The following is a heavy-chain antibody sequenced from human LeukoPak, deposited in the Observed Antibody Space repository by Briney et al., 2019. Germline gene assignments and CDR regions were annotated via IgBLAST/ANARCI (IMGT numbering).Heavy chain of an antibody. CDR2: ISHDGSNK. J-gene: IGHJ4*02. V-gene: IGHV3-30-3*01. Sequence: GRSLRLSCAASGFTFSSYAMHWVRQAPGKGLEWVAVISHDGSNKYNADSVKGRFTISRDNSKNTLYLQMDSLRAEDTAVYYCARDNDYYFDYWGQGTLVTVSS. CDR1: GFTFSSYA. CDR3: ARDNDYYFDY. D-gene: IGHD1-1*01.